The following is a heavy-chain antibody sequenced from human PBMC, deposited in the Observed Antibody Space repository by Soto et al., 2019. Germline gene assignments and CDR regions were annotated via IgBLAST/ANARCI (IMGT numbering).Heavy chain of an antibody. CDR2: IYYSGST. Sequence: QVQLQESGPGLVKPSETLYLTCTVSGGSISSYYWSWIRQPPGKGLEWIGYIYYSGSTNYNPSLKSRVTISVDTSKNQFSLKLSSVTAADTAVYYCSRYRPESSHSYAVDYWGQGTLVTVSS. V-gene: IGHV4-59*08. CDR1: GGSISSYY. J-gene: IGHJ4*02. D-gene: IGHD5-18*01. CDR3: SRYRPESSHSYAVDY.